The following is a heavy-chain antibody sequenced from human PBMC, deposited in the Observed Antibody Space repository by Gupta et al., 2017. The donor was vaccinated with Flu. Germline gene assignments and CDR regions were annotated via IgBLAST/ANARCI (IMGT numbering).Heavy chain of an antibody. J-gene: IGHJ3*02. CDR3: TRDGESATTHAFDI. Sequence: RQAPGQGREWMGILNPSGGGTSYAQKFQGRVTMTRDTSTSTVSLELSSLRSEDTAVYYCTRDGESATTHAFDIWGQGTMVTVSS. D-gene: IGHD3-10*01. V-gene: IGHV1-46*03. CDR2: LNPSGGGT.